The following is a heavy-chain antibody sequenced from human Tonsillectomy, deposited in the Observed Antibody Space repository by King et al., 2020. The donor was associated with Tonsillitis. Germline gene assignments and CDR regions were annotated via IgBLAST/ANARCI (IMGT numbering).Heavy chain of an antibody. D-gene: IGHD3-10*01. CDR3: ATSYYYGSGFKVDY. CDR2: IYHSGST. CDR1: GGSISSGGYS. Sequence: QLQESGSGLVKPSQTLSLTCAVSGGSISSGGYSWSWIRQPPGKGLEWIGYIYHSGSTYYNPSLKSRVTISVDRSKNQFSLKLSSVTAADTAVYYCATSYYYGSGFKVDYWGQGTLVTVSS. V-gene: IGHV4-30-2*01. J-gene: IGHJ4*02.